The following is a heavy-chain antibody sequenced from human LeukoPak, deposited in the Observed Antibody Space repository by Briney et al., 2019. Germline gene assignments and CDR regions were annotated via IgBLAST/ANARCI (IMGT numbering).Heavy chain of an antibody. J-gene: IGHJ4*02. CDR2: ISSSSSYI. CDR1: GFTFSSYS. CDR3: ARDGQGSSAFDY. D-gene: IGHD6-6*01. V-gene: IGHV3-21*01. Sequence: GGSLRLSCAASGFTFSSYSMNWVRQAPGKGLEWVSSISSSSSYIYYADSVKGRFTISRDNAKNSLYLQMNSLRAEDTAVYYCARDGQGSSAFDYWGQGTLVTVSS.